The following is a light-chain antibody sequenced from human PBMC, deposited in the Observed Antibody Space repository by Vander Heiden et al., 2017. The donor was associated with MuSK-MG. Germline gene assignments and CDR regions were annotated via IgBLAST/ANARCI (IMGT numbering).Light chain of an antibody. J-gene: IGKJ4*01. Sequence: DIQMTQSPSSLSASVGDRVTITCRASQSISSFLNWYQQKPGKAPKLLIYAASSLQSGVPSRFSGSGSGTDFTLTISSLQHEDFGTYYCQQSYSTSPLTFGGGTKVEIK. V-gene: IGKV1-39*01. CDR3: QQSYSTSPLT. CDR1: QSISSF. CDR2: AAS.